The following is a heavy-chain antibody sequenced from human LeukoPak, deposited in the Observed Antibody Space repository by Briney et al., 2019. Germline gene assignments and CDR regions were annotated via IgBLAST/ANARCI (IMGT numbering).Heavy chain of an antibody. Sequence: ASVKVSCKSSGYTFTDYDINWVRQAAGQGLEWMGWMNPNSGNTGYAQKFQGRVTMTRDTSISTAYMELSSLKSEDTAVYYCVRGDQDCTSASCYNYWGQGTPVTVSS. D-gene: IGHD1-26*01. J-gene: IGHJ4*02. CDR3: VRGDQDCTSASCYNY. CDR2: MNPNSGNT. CDR1: GYTFTDYD. V-gene: IGHV1-8*01.